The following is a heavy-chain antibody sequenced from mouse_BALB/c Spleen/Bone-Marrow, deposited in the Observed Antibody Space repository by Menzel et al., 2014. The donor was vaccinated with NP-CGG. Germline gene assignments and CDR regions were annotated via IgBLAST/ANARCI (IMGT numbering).Heavy chain of an antibody. J-gene: IGHJ4*01. CDR3: ARLGYYGVMVY. D-gene: IGHD1-1*01. Sequence: EVKLVESGGGLVQPGGSLKLSCAASGFDFSGYWMSWVRQAPGKGLEWIGEINPDSSTINYTPSLKDKFIISRDNAKNTLYLQMSRVRSEDTALYYCARLGYYGVMVYWGQGTSVTVPS. CDR2: INPDSSTI. CDR1: GFDFSGYW. V-gene: IGHV4-1*02.